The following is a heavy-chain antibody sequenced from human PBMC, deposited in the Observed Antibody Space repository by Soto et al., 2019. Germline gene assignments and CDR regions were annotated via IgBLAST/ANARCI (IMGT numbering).Heavy chain of an antibody. Sequence: LRLSCRASGFAFGDYAMGWFRQAPGKGLEWVGFIRSTAYGATTEYAAPVRGRFTISRDDSKSIVYLQMNSLRAEDTAVYYCSRDYYDYLWGSYRYNGFDHWGQGTLVTVSS. CDR1: GFAFGDYA. V-gene: IGHV3-49*03. J-gene: IGHJ4*02. D-gene: IGHD3-16*02. CDR2: IRSTAYGATT. CDR3: SRDYYDYLWGSYRYNGFDH.